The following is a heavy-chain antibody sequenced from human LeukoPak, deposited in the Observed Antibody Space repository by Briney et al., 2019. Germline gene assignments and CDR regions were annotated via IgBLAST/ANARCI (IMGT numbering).Heavy chain of an antibody. CDR1: GFTFSSYS. CDR3: ALGELLHDAFDI. J-gene: IGHJ3*02. CDR2: ISSSSSTI. V-gene: IGHV3-48*02. Sequence: PGGSLRLSCAASGFTFSSYSLNWVRQAPGKGLEWVSYISSSSSTIYYADSVKGRFTISRDNAKNSLYLQMNSLRDEDTAVYNCALGELLHDAFDIWGQGTMVTVSS. D-gene: IGHD1-26*01.